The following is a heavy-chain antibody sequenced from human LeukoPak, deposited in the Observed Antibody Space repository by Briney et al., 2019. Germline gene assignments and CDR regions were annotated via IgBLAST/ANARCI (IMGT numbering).Heavy chain of an antibody. D-gene: IGHD6-19*01. CDR1: GGSISSYY. Sequence: PSETLSLTCTVSGGSISSYYWSWIRQPPGKGLEWIGYIYYSGSTNYNPSLKSRVTISVDTSKNQFSLKLSSVTAADTAVYYCARGGRAVASNWFDPWGQGTLVTVSS. CDR3: ARGGRAVASNWFDP. CDR2: IYYSGST. J-gene: IGHJ5*02. V-gene: IGHV4-59*01.